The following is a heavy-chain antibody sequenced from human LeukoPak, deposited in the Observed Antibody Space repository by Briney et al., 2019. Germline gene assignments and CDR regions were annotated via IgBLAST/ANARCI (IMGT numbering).Heavy chain of an antibody. D-gene: IGHD5-12*01. CDR1: GGSISSYY. J-gene: IGHJ4*02. V-gene: IGHV4-59*12. CDR2: IYYSGST. Sequence: SETLSLTCTVSGGSISSYYWSWIRQPPGKGLEWIGYIYYSGSTNYNPSLKSRVTISVDTSKNQFSLKLSSVTAADTAVYYCAREGSSGYDLHFDYWGQGTLVTVSS. CDR3: AREGSSGYDLHFDY.